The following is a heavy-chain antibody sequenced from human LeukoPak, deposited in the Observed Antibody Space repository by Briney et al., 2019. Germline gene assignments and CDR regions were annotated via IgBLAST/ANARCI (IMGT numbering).Heavy chain of an antibody. D-gene: IGHD3-16*01. CDR3: ARSGGREFDY. Sequence: SETLSLTCTVSGGSISSSSYYWGWIRQPPGKGLEWIGSIYYSGSTYYNPSLKSRVTISVDTSKNQFSLKLSSVTAADTAVYYCARSGGREFDYWGQGTLVTVSS. V-gene: IGHV4-39*01. CDR1: GGSISSSSYY. J-gene: IGHJ4*02. CDR2: IYYSGST.